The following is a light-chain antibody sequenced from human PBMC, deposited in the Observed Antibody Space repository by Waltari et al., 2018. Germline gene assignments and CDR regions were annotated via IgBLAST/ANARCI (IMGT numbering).Light chain of an antibody. Sequence: DIQMTQSPSSLSASVGDKVTITCRASQGISSWLAWYQQQPGKAPKLLIYAASSLQSGGPSRSSGSGSGTDYTLTISSLQPEYFATYYCQQGYNTPPPVGQGTKVEI. J-gene: IGKJ1*01. V-gene: IGKV1-12*01. CDR3: QQGYNTPPP. CDR1: QGISSW. CDR2: AAS.